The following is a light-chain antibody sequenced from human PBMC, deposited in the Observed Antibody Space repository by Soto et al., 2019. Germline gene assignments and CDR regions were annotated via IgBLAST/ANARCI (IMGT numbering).Light chain of an antibody. CDR1: QSVSSSY. CDR3: QQSGSSRRT. Sequence: TQSPFAVSFSPRERPTLSCRPSQSVSSSYLAWYQQKPGQAPRLLIYGASSRATGIPDRFSGSGSGTDFTLTISRLEPEDFALYYCQQSGSSRRTFGQGTKLDIK. J-gene: IGKJ1*01. CDR2: GAS. V-gene: IGKV3-20*01.